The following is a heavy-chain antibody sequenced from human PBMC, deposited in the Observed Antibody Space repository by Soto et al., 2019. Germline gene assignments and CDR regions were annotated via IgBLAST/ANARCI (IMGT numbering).Heavy chain of an antibody. CDR1: GLTFSSYS. CDR3: ARGPSAAAPLSDWYFDL. Sequence: GGSLRLSCAASGLTFSSYSMNWVRQAPGKGLEWVSYISSSSWNIYYADTVKGRFTISRDNAKNSLYLQMNSLRDEDTAVYYCARGPSAAAPLSDWYFDLWGRGTPVTVSS. V-gene: IGHV3-48*02. J-gene: IGHJ2*01. CDR2: ISSSSWNI. D-gene: IGHD2-2*01.